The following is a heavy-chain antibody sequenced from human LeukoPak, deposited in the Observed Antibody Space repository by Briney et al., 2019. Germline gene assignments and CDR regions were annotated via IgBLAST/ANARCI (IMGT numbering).Heavy chain of an antibody. J-gene: IGHJ3*02. CDR3: ARDGLPNFERPDDALDI. CDR2: ISGDTGET. CDR1: DNAFNAYG. Sequence: ASVKVSCKGFDNAFNAYGVTWVRQAPGQGLEWMGWISGDTGETYYGQKFQGRVTLTTDTPTDTVYMELRSLRSDDTAVCYCARDGLPNFERPDDALDIWGQGTLVTVSS. V-gene: IGHV1-18*01. D-gene: IGHD1-1*01.